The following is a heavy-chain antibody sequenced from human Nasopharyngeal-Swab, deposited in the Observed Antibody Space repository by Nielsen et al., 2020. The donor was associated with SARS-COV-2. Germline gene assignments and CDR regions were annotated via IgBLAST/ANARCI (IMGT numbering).Heavy chain of an antibody. V-gene: IGHV1-46*01. D-gene: IGHD3-3*01. J-gene: IGHJ6*03. CDR2: INPSGGST. Sequence: ASVKVSCKASGYTFTSYYMHWVRQAPGQGLEWMGIINPSGGSTSYAQKFQGRVTMTRDTSTSTVYMELSSLRSEDTAVYYCARDFTLTGYDFWSGYYYYYYMDVWGKGTTVTASS. CDR1: GYTFTSYY. CDR3: ARDFTLTGYDFWSGYYYYYYMDV.